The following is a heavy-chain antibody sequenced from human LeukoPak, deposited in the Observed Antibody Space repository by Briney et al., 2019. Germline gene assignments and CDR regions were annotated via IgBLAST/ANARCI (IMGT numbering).Heavy chain of an antibody. D-gene: IGHD6-13*01. Sequence: PGRRLRPACAASGSTFSSFGTSCVRQPPGEGREWVSTISSSGSGTYYADSVKGRFTNSRDNSNNALYLQMSSPRAEDTAVYFCGEGGSSWSRWDYWGQGTLVTVSP. CDR1: GSTFSSFG. CDR2: ISSSGSGT. CDR3: GEGGSSWSRWDY. J-gene: IGHJ4*02. V-gene: IGHV3-23*01.